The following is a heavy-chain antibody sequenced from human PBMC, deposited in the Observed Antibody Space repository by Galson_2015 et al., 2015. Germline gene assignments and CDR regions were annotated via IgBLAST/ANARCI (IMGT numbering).Heavy chain of an antibody. V-gene: IGHV4-59*01. CDR3: ARVNLRGFWSGYPYYFDY. CDR2: IYYSGST. J-gene: IGHJ4*02. D-gene: IGHD3-3*01. CDR1: GGSISIYY. Sequence: SETLSLTCIVSGGSISIYYWSWIRQPPGKGPEWIGYIYYSGSTNYNPSLKSRVTISVDTSKNQFSLKLSSVTAADTAVYYCARVNLRGFWSGYPYYFDYWGQGTLVTVSS.